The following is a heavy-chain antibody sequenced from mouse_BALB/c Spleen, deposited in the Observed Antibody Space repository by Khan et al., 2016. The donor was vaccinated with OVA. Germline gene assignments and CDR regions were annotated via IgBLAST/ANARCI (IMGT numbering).Heavy chain of an antibody. D-gene: IGHD2-14*01. CDR3: ARSTYRYAFAY. CDR1: ADSITSGY. V-gene: IGHV3-8*02. J-gene: IGHJ3*01. Sequence: EVQLVESGPSLVKPSQTLSLTCSVTADSITSGYWNWIRKFPGNKLEYMGYMIYSGNTYYNPSLKSRISITRHTSKNQYYLQLNSVTTEDTATYDCARSTYRYAFAYWGQGTLVTVSA. CDR2: MIYSGNT.